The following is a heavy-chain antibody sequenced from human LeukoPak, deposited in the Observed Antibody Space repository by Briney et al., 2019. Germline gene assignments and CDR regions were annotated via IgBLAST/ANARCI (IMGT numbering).Heavy chain of an antibody. CDR3: AGVFIVGATNDAFDI. V-gene: IGHV4-4*02. D-gene: IGHD1-26*01. J-gene: IGHJ3*02. CDR2: IYHSGST. Sequence: PSETLSLTCAVSGGSISSSNWWSWVRQPPGKGLEWIGEIYHSGSTNYNPSLKSRVTISVDKSKNQFSLKLSSVTAADTAVYYCAGVFIVGATNDAFDIWGQGTMVTVSS. CDR1: GGSISSSNW.